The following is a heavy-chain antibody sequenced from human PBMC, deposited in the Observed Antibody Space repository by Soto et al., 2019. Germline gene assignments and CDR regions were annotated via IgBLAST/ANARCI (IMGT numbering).Heavy chain of an antibody. CDR2: ISYDGSNK. CDR1: GFTFSSYA. CDR3: ARGGERIVVVTAMDY. D-gene: IGHD2-21*02. Sequence: ESGGGVVQPGRSLRLSCAASGFTFSSYAMHWVRQAPGKGLEWVAVISYDGSNKYYADSVKGRFTISRDNSKNTLYLQMNSLRAEDTAVYYCARGGERIVVVTAMDYWGQGTLVTVSS. J-gene: IGHJ4*02. V-gene: IGHV3-30-3*01.